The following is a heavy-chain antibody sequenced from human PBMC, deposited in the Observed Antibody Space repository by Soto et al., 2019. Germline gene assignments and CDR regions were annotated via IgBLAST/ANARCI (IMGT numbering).Heavy chain of an antibody. J-gene: IGHJ6*02. CDR1: GFTFSSYA. Sequence: GGSLRLSCSASGFTFSSYAMNWVRQAPGKGLEYVSNIRRNGSRKYYADSVKGRFTISRDNAKNTLYLQMNSLRAEDTAVYYCAGDRQHSSVRYYYYYGMDVWGQGTTVTVSS. CDR2: IRRNGSRK. D-gene: IGHD6-25*01. V-gene: IGHV3-64*04. CDR3: AGDRQHSSVRYYYYYGMDV.